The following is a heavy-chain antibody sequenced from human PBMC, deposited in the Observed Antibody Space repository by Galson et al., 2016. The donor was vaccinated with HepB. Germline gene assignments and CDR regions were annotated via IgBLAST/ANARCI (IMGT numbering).Heavy chain of an antibody. J-gene: IGHJ4*02. CDR1: GFTFSSYG. V-gene: IGHV3-23*01. CDR3: XKGNIVXXPAAXXX. D-gene: IGHD2-2*01. Sequence: SLRLSCAASGFTFSSYGMHWVRQAPGKGXXXVSXXXGXXXTTYXXDAVGGRXTISREXXRNTLCPKMDSXXAEEXAIYYXXKGNIVXXPAAXXXWXQGALVT. CDR2: XXGXXXTT.